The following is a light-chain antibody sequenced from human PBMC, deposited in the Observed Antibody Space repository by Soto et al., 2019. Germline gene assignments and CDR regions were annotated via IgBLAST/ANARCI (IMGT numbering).Light chain of an antibody. CDR3: QQYDTWPPMYT. J-gene: IGKJ2*01. CDR1: QSLSSN. V-gene: IGKV3-15*01. CDR2: GAS. Sequence: EIVMTQSPATLSVSPGERATLSCRASQSLSSNLAWYQQKPGQPPRLLIYGASTRATGIPARFSGSGSGTEFTLTISSLQSEDFAVYYCQQYDTWPPMYTFGQGTNLEIK.